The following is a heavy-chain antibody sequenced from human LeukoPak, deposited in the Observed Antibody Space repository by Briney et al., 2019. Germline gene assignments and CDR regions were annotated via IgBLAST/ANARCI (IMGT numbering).Heavy chain of an antibody. CDR2: ISSSSSYI. CDR3: AGDKASVWRPFDY. D-gene: IGHD3-16*01. CDR1: GFTFSSYS. J-gene: IGHJ4*02. Sequence: GGSLRLSCAASGFTFSSYSMNWVRQAPGKGLEWVSSISSSSSYIYYADSVKGRFTISRDNAKNSLYLQMNSLRAEDTAVYYCAGDKASVWRPFDYWGQGTLVTVSS. V-gene: IGHV3-21*01.